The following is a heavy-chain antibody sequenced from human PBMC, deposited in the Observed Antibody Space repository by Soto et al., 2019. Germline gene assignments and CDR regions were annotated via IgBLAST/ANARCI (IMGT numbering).Heavy chain of an antibody. V-gene: IGHV3-53*01. CDR2: IYTRGTT. Sequence: PGWSLRLSCSASGFSVNNNYMTWVRQAPGRRPEWVAVIYTRGTTHYADFATGRFTFSRDNSKNTLYLQMDSLRPEDTAVYYCAKLWGYYFESWGPGTLVTVSS. CDR1: GFSVNNNY. D-gene: IGHD2-21*01. J-gene: IGHJ4*02. CDR3: AKLWGYYFES.